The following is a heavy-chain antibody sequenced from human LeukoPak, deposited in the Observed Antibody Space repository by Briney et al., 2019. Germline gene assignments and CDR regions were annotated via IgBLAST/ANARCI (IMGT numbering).Heavy chain of an antibody. J-gene: IGHJ3*02. D-gene: IGHD3-3*01. CDR1: GGSISSSSYY. CDR3: ARPTDFWSGYYAFDI. CDR2: IYYSGST. V-gene: IGHV4-39*01. Sequence: SETLSLTCTVSGGSISSSSYYWGWIRQPPGKGLEWIGSIYYSGSTNYNPSLKSRVTISVDTSKNQFSLKLSSVTAADTAVYYCARPTDFWSGYYAFDIWGQGTMVTVSS.